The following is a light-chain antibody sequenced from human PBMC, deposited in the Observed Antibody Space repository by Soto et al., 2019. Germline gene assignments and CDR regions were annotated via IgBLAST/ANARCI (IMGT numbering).Light chain of an antibody. CDR2: EVT. CDR3: PSYVRSNIIVA. J-gene: IGLJ2*01. V-gene: IGLV2-23*02. Sequence: QSALTQPASVSGSPGQSVTISCTGTNNDIGTYALVSWYQQHPGKAPKLIIFEVTKRPSGVSIRFSGYKSGNMAFLTISGLQAEDEADYYCPSYVRSNIIVAFGGGTKVTVL. CDR1: NNDIGTYAL.